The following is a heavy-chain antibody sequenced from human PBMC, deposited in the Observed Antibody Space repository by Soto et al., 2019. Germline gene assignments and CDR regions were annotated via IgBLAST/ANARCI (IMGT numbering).Heavy chain of an antibody. CDR2: IYSGGST. Sequence: GALRLSSAAAGLSVSSNYMSWVRQAPGKGLEWVSVIYSGGSTYYADSVKGRFTISRDNSKNTLYLQMNSLRAEDTAVYYCATSTVTSYYYYYGMDGWGQGTTVSVSS. CDR3: ATSTVTSYYYYYGMDG. CDR1: GLSVSSNY. D-gene: IGHD4-4*01. V-gene: IGHV3-53*01. J-gene: IGHJ6*02.